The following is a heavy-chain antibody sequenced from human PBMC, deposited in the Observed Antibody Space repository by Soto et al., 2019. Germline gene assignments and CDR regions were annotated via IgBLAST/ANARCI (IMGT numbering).Heavy chain of an antibody. CDR3: LCGHVSGNRRDLLAVSTRGSSDL. CDR1: GYSYAENE. J-gene: IGHJ2*01. CDR2: INPNSGGT. V-gene: IGHV1-2*06. Sequence: GSAVKACSEECGYSYAENEVLWGRPAPGQKHKWMGRINPNSGGTNYAQKFQGRVTITRDTSTSTAYTELSSLRSEDTAVYYCLCGHVSGNRRDLLAVSTRGSSDL. D-gene: IGHD6-6*01.